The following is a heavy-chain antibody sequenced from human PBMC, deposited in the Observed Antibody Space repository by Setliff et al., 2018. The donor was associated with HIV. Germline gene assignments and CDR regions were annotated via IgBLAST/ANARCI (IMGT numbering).Heavy chain of an antibody. Sequence: PSETLSLTCSVSGGSPNSYYWSWIRQSGGQELEWIGRIFINGQTNYNPSLKSRLTMSVDKSKNQFSLRLKSVTAADSAVYYCARERRWLQDYYYYIDVWGNGTTVTVSS. CDR2: IFINGQT. CDR1: GGSPNSYY. J-gene: IGHJ6*03. CDR3: ARERRWLQDYYYYIDV. D-gene: IGHD5-18*01. V-gene: IGHV4-4*07.